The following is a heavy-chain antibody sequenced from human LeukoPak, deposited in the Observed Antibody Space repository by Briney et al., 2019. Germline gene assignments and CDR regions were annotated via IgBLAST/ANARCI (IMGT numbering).Heavy chain of an antibody. Sequence: KPSETLSLTCTVSGGSISSGDYYWSWLRQPPGKGLEWIGYIYYSGSTYYNPSLKSRVTISVDTSKNQFSLKLSSVTAADTAVYYCARSITMVRGVIITLGYWGQGTPVTVSS. CDR1: GGSISSGDYY. CDR2: IYYSGST. V-gene: IGHV4-30-4*01. CDR3: ARSITMVRGVIITLGY. D-gene: IGHD3-10*01. J-gene: IGHJ4*02.